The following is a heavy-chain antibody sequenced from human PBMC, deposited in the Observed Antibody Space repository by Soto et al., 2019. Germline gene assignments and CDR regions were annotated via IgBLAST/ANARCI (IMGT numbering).Heavy chain of an antibody. CDR1: GGSVSSGSYY. CDR2: IYYSGST. V-gene: IGHV4-61*01. D-gene: IGHD3-3*01. Sequence: SETLSLTCTVSGGSVSSGSYYWSWIRQPPGKGLEWIGYIYYSGSTNYNPSLKSRVTISVDTSKNQFSLKLSSVTAADTAVYYCARVALPRQDDFWSGYYFFDYWGQGTLVTVSS. CDR3: ARVALPRQDDFWSGYYFFDY. J-gene: IGHJ4*02.